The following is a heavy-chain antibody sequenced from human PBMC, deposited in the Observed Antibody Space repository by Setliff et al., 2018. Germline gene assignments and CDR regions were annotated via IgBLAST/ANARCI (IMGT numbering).Heavy chain of an antibody. CDR3: ARDNRARHYMDV. D-gene: IGHD3-10*01. CDR1: GGSFSDYY. Sequence: SETLSLTCTVYGGSFSDYYWGWIRQPPGKGLEWIAEINQSGNTNYNQSLNSRVSVSVDTPTNQFSLKVFSVTAADTAVYYCARDNRARHYMDVWGKGTTVTVSS. CDR2: INQSGNT. V-gene: IGHV4-34*10. J-gene: IGHJ6*03.